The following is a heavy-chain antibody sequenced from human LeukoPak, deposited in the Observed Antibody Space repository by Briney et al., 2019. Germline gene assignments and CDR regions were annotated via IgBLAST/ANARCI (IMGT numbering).Heavy chain of an antibody. CDR1: GFTFSTYG. J-gene: IGHJ2*01. D-gene: IGHD6-13*01. CDR2: INYDGTEQ. Sequence: PGGSLRLSCAASGFTFSTYGMLWVRQAPGKGLEWAAFINYDGTEQYYADSVKGRFTISRDNSKDTLFLQMNSLRAEDTAVYYCAKGLGKAGASNTWYFDIWGRGTMVTVSS. CDR3: AKGLGKAGASNTWYFDI. V-gene: IGHV3-30*02.